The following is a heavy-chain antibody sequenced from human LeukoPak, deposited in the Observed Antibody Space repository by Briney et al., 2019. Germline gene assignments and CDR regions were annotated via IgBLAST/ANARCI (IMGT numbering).Heavy chain of an antibody. D-gene: IGHD3-22*01. Sequence: SETLSLTCTVSGGSISSGDYYWSWIRQPPGRGLGWIGYIYYSGSTYYNPSLKSRVTISVDTSKNQFSLKLSSVTAADTAVYYCARLKGYYYDSSGYYYRWYFDLWGRGTLVTVSS. CDR1: GGSISSGDYY. J-gene: IGHJ2*01. V-gene: IGHV4-30-4*01. CDR3: ARLKGYYYDSSGYYYRWYFDL. CDR2: IYYSGST.